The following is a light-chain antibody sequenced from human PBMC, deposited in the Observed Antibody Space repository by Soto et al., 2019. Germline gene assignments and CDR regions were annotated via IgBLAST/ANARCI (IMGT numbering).Light chain of an antibody. CDR1: SSNIGAGYD. J-gene: IGLJ3*02. V-gene: IGLV1-40*01. CDR2: GNS. CDR3: QSYDSSLSAL. Sequence: QSVLTQPPSVSGAPGQWVTISCTGSSSNIGAGYDVHWYQQLPGTAPKLLIYGNSNRPSGVPDRFSGSKSGTSASLAITGLQAEDEADYYCQSYDSSLSALFGGGTKLTVL.